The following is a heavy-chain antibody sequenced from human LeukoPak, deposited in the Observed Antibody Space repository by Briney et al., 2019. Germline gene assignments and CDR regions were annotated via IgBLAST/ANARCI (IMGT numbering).Heavy chain of an antibody. J-gene: IGHJ4*02. CDR3: ARDQQWLGPARHGFDY. CDR1: SYTFTSNG. D-gene: IGHD6-19*01. V-gene: IGHV1-18*01. Sequence: GASVKFSCKASSYTFTSNGISWVRQVPGQGFEWMEWLSAYNGNTNYAQKFQDRVTMNTDTSARTAHRAQRSVISEDPRVYYCARDQQWLGPARHGFDYWGQGTLVTVSS. CDR2: LSAYNGNT.